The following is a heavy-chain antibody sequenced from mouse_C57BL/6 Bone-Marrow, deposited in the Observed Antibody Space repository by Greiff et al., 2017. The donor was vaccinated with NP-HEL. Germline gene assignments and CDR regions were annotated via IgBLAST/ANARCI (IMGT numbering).Heavy chain of an antibody. Sequence: QVQLQQPGAELVKPGASVKLSCKASGYTFTSYWMHWVKQRPGQGLEWIGMIHPNSGSTNYNEKFKSKATLTVDKSSSTAYMQLSSLTSEDSAVYYCARRGGAYAMDYWGQGTSATVSS. V-gene: IGHV1-64*01. CDR1: GYTFTSYW. J-gene: IGHJ4*01. CDR3: ARRGGAYAMDY. CDR2: IHPNSGST.